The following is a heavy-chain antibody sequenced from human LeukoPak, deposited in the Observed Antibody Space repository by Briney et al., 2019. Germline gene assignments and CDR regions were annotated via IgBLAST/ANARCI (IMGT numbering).Heavy chain of an antibody. D-gene: IGHD1-7*01. V-gene: IGHV4-39*01. J-gene: IGHJ4*02. CDR1: GGSISSSSYY. CDR3: ARIHNWNFPYYFDY. CDR2: IYYSGST. Sequence: SETLSLTCTVSGGSISSSSYYWGWIRQPPGEGLEWIGSIYYSGSTYYNPSLKSRVTISVDTSKNQFSLKLSSVTAADTAVYYCARIHNWNFPYYFDYWGQGTLVTVSS.